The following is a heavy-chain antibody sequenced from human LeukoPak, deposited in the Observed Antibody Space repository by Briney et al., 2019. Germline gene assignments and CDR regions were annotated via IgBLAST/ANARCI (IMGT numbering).Heavy chain of an antibody. CDR1: GGSISSSSYY. D-gene: IGHD3-10*02. Sequence: LSLTCTVSGGSISSSSYYWGWIRQPPGKGLEWVSYISSSGSTIYYADSVKGRFTISRDNAKNSLYLQTNSLRAQDTAVYYCAELGITMIGGVWGKGTTVTISS. CDR3: AELGITMIGGV. J-gene: IGHJ6*04. V-gene: IGHV3-11*04. CDR2: ISSSGSTI.